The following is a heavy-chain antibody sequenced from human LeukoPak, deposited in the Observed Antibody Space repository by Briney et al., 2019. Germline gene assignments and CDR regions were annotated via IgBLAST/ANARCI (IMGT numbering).Heavy chain of an antibody. Sequence: GGSLRLSCAASGFTFSSYAMHWVRQAPGKGLEWVAVISYDGSNKYYADSVKGRFTISRDNSKNTLYLQMNSLRAEDTAVYYCARDLCGYWGQGTLVTVSS. CDR3: ARDLCGY. CDR2: ISYDGSNK. CDR1: GFTFSSYA. V-gene: IGHV3-30*04. D-gene: IGHD2-21*01. J-gene: IGHJ4*02.